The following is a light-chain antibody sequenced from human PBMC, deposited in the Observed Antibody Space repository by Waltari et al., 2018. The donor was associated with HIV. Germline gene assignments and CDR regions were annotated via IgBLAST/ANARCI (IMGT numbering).Light chain of an antibody. Sequence: EIVLTQSPGTLSLSPGERATLSCWASQSVGSNYLAWYQQKPGQAPRLLIYGATNRATGIPDRFSGSGYGTDFSLTISRLEPEDFAVYYCQQYGSSIWTFGQGTKVEIK. V-gene: IGKV3-20*01. J-gene: IGKJ1*01. CDR1: QSVGSNY. CDR3: QQYGSSIWT. CDR2: GAT.